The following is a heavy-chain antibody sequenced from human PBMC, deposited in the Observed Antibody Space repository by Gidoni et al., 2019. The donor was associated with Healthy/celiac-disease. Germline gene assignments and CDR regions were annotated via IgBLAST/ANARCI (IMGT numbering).Heavy chain of an antibody. Sequence: QVQLVESGGGVVQPGRSLRLSCAASGFTFSSYGLHWVRQAPGKGLEWVAVISYDGSNKYYADSVKGRFTISRDNSKNTLYLQMNSLRAEDTAVYYCAKDQSDYVWGSYRDYSYFDLWGRGTLVTVSS. V-gene: IGHV3-30*18. CDR1: GFTFSSYG. CDR3: AKDQSDYVWGSYRDYSYFDL. J-gene: IGHJ2*01. CDR2: ISYDGSNK. D-gene: IGHD3-16*02.